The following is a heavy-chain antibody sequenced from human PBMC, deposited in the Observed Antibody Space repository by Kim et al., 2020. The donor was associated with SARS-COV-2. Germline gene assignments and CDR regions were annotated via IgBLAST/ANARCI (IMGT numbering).Heavy chain of an antibody. J-gene: IGHJ4*02. Sequence: STNYNPSLKSRVTISVDKSKNQFSLKLSSVTAADTAVYYCASQLRLRFDYWGQGTLVTVSS. V-gene: IGHV4-4*02. CDR3: ASQLRLRFDY. CDR2: ST. D-gene: IGHD5-12*01.